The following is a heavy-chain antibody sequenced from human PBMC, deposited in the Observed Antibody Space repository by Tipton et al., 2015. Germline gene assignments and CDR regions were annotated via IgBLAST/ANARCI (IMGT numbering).Heavy chain of an antibody. Sequence: SLRLSCAASGFTFSSYAMTWVRQAPGKGLEWISVISGSGDSTYYADSAKGRFTISRDNARNSLYLQMNSLTAEDTAVYYCARGSLAVAAQPGYFDYWGQGTLVTVSS. J-gene: IGHJ4*02. CDR1: GFTFSSYA. V-gene: IGHV3-23*01. D-gene: IGHD6-19*01. CDR2: ISGSGDST. CDR3: ARGSLAVAAQPGYFDY.